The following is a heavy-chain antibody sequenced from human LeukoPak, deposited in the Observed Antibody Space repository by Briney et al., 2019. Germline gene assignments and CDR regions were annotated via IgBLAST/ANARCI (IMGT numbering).Heavy chain of an antibody. D-gene: IGHD2-15*01. CDR2: ISGSGGST. V-gene: IGHV3-23*01. Sequence: GGSLRLSCAASGFTFSSYAMSWVRQAPGKGLEWVSAISGSGGSTYYADSVKGRFTISRDNSKNTLYLQMNSLKTEDTAVYYCTGRYCSDAGCYDYWGQGTLVTVSS. CDR1: GFTFSSYA. CDR3: TGRYCSDAGCYDY. J-gene: IGHJ4*02.